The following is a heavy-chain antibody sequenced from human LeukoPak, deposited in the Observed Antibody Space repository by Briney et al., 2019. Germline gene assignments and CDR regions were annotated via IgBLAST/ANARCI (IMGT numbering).Heavy chain of an antibody. CDR2: IYYSGST. CDR1: GGSISSYY. CDR3: ARSFGDDFWSGYYKAPYFDY. D-gene: IGHD3-3*01. J-gene: IGHJ4*02. V-gene: IGHV4-59*01. Sequence: PSETLSLTCTVSGGSISSYYWSWIRQPPGKGLEWIGYIYYSGSTNYNPSLKSRVTISVDTSKNQFSLKLSSVTAADTAVYYCARSFGDDFWSGYYKAPYFDYWGQGTLVTVSS.